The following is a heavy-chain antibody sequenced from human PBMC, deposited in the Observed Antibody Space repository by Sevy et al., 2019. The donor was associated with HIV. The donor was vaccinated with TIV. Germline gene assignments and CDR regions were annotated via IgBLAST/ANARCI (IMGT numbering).Heavy chain of an antibody. Sequence: GGSLRLSCAASGFTFSDYPMTWVRQAPGKGLEWVSSISSSSSFIYYADSVKGRFTISRDNAKNSLYLQMNSLRAEDTAIYYCARDRSSGYYGGAYYDYGVDVWGQGTTVTVSS. V-gene: IGHV3-21*01. D-gene: IGHD3-22*01. CDR2: ISSSSSFI. J-gene: IGHJ6*02. CDR3: ARDRSSGYYGGAYYDYGVDV. CDR1: GFTFSDYP.